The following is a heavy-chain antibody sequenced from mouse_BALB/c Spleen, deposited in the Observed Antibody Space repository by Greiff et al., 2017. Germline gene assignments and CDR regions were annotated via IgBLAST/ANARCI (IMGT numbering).Heavy chain of an antibody. D-gene: IGHD6-1*01. Sequence: VKLVESGPGLVAPSQSLSITCTVSGFSLTSYGVHWVRQPPGKGLEWLGVIWAGGSTNYHSALMSRLSISKDNSKSQVFLKMSSLQTDDTAMYYCARAWRVPYYFDYWGQGTTLTVSS. V-gene: IGHV2-9*02. J-gene: IGHJ2*01. CDR1: GFSLTSYG. CDR2: IWAGGST. CDR3: ARAWRVPYYFDY.